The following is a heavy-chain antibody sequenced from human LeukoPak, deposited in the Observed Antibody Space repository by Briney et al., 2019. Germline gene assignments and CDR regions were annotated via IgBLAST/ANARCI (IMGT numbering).Heavy chain of an antibody. CDR3: ASWPVGWYGEDS. Sequence: GGSLRLSCAASGFTVSSIYMSWVRQAPGKGLEWVSVIYGGGSTYYADSVKGRFTISRDTPKNTLYLQMNSLRVEDTAVYYCASWPVGWYGEDSWGQGTLVTVSS. D-gene: IGHD6-19*01. V-gene: IGHV3-53*01. CDR2: IYGGGST. J-gene: IGHJ4*02. CDR1: GFTVSSIY.